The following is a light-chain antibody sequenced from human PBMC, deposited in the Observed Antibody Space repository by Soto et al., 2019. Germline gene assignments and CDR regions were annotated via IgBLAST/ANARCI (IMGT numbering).Light chain of an antibody. CDR3: QQYYITPPT. CDR2: WAS. CDR1: QSVLYNFNSKNY. J-gene: IGKJ4*01. Sequence: DIVLTQSPDSLAVSLGERATINCKSSQSVLYNFNSKNYLAWYQQKPGQPPKLLIHWASTRESGVPDRFSGSGSGTDFTLTISSLQADDVADHYCQQYYITPPTFGGGTKLEIK. V-gene: IGKV4-1*01.